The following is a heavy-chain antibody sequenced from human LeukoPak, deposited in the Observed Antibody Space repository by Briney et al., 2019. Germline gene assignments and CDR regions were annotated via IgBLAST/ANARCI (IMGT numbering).Heavy chain of an antibody. CDR3: ARDMWGTFDY. V-gene: IGHV3-30*07. CDR1: GFTFSSYA. D-gene: IGHD1-1*01. CDR2: ISYDGSNK. Sequence: GRSLRLSCAASGFTFSSYAMHWVRQAPGKGLEWVAVISYDGSNKYYADSVKGRFTISRDNSKNTLYLQISSLSVEDTAVYFCARDMWGTFDYWGQGALVTVSS. J-gene: IGHJ4*02.